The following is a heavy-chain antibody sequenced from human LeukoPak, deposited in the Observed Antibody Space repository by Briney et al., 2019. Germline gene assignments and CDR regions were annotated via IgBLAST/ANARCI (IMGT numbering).Heavy chain of an antibody. CDR3: AKANYDSSGFEGYFDL. Sequence: PGRSLRLSCAASGFTFDDYAMHWVRQAPGKGLEWVSGIRWNSGSICYADSVKGRFTISRDNAKNSLYLQMNSLRAEDTALYYCAKANYDSSGFEGYFDLWGRGTLVTVSS. CDR1: GFTFDDYA. CDR2: IRWNSGSI. D-gene: IGHD3-22*01. V-gene: IGHV3-9*01. J-gene: IGHJ2*01.